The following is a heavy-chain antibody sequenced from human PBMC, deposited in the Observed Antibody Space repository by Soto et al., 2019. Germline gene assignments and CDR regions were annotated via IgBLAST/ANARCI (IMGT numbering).Heavy chain of an antibody. CDR3: AKDGYFSGGSCYSVFLFDP. J-gene: IGHJ5*02. CDR2: ISYDGSNK. Sequence: PGGSLRLSCAASGFTFSSYGMHWVRQAPGKGLEWVAVISYDGSNKYYADSVKGRFTISRDNSKNTLYLQMNSLRAEDTAVYYCAKDGYFSGGSCYSVFLFDPWGQGTLVTVSS. V-gene: IGHV3-30*18. CDR1: GFTFSSYG. D-gene: IGHD2-15*01.